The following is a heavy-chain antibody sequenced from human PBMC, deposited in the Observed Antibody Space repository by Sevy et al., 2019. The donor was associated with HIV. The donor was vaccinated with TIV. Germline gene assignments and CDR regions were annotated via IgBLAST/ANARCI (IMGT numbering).Heavy chain of an antibody. J-gene: IGHJ4*02. CDR3: ATSRSGYFDSSGYYIY. D-gene: IGHD3-22*01. CDR2: IFPDDSET. V-gene: IGHV5-51*01. Sequence: GESLKISCKGSGYSFTSHWIGWVRHMPGKGLEWMGIIFPDDSETRYSPSFQGQVTFSADKSINTAYLQWGSLKASDTAMYYCATSRSGYFDSSGYYIYWGQGILVTVSS. CDR1: GYSFTSHW.